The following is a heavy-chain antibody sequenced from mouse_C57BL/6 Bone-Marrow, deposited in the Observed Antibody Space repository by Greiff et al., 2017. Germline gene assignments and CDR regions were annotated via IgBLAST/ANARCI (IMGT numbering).Heavy chain of an antibody. CDR1: GFTFSDYY. CDR2: ISTGGGST. Sequence: EVMLVESGGGLVQPGGSLKLSCAASGFTFSDYYMYWVRQTPEKRLEWVAYISTGGGSTYYPDTVKGRFTISRDNAKNTLYLQMSRLKSEDTAMYYCARKDYWGQGTSVTVSS. CDR3: ARKDY. J-gene: IGHJ4*01. V-gene: IGHV5-12*01.